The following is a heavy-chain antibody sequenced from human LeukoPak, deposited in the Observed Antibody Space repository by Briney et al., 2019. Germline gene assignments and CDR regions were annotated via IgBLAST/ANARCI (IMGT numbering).Heavy chain of an antibody. CDR2: IIPILGIA. Sequence: ASVKVSCKASGGTFSSYAISWVRQAPGQGLEWMGRIIPILGIANYAQKFQGRVTITTDESTSTAYMGLSSLRSEDTAVYYCATLAVKVVPAAMAAYWGQGTLVTVSS. J-gene: IGHJ4*02. D-gene: IGHD2-2*01. CDR1: GGTFSSYA. V-gene: IGHV1-69*04. CDR3: ATLAVKVVPAAMAAY.